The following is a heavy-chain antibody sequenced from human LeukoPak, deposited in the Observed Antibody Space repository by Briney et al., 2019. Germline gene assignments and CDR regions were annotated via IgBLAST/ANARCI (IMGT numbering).Heavy chain of an antibody. V-gene: IGHV3-74*01. CDR2: INSDGSST. D-gene: IGHD3-3*01. J-gene: IGHJ4*02. Sequence: GGSLRLSCAASGFTFSSYWMHWVRQAPGKGLVWVSRINSDGSSTSYADSVKGRFTISRDNAKNTLYLQMNSLRAEDTAVYYCARDRESKYYDFWSGYNQPNDYWGQGTLVTVSS. CDR1: GFTFSSYW. CDR3: ARDRESKYYDFWSGYNQPNDY.